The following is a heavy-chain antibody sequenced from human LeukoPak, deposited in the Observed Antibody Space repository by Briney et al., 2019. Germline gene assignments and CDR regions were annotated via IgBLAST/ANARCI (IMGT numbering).Heavy chain of an antibody. J-gene: IGHJ4*02. CDR2: IYYSGST. D-gene: IGHD6-19*01. CDR1: GGSVSSGSYY. Sequence: SETLSLTCTVSGGSVSSGSYYWSWIRQPPGKGLEWIGYIYYSGSTYYNPSLKSRVTISVDTSKNQFSLKLSSVTAADTAVYYCARISLSSLNYWGQGTLVTVSS. V-gene: IGHV4-39*01. CDR3: ARISLSSLNY.